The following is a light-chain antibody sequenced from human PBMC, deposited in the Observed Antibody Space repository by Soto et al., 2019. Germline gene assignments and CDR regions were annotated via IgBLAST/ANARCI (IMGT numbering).Light chain of an antibody. Sequence: QSVLNQPPSASGTPGQRVTISCSGSSSNIGSNYVYWYQQLPGTVPQLLIYRNNERPSGVPDRFSGSKSGTSASLAISGLRSEDEADYYCAAWDDSLSGVVFGGGTKLTV. CDR1: SSNIGSNY. CDR2: RNN. CDR3: AAWDDSLSGVV. V-gene: IGLV1-47*01. J-gene: IGLJ2*01.